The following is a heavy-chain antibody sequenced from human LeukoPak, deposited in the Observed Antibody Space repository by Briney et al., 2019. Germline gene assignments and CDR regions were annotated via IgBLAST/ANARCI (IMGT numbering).Heavy chain of an antibody. CDR1: GGSIRSDF. D-gene: IGHD2-8*01. CDR2: IRKSGGDIK. Sequence: PSETLSLTCTVSGGSIRSDFWSWVRQAPGKGLEWVAYIRKSGGDIKHYAESVKGRFTISRDNVKNSLYLQMNSLRAEDTAVYYCVRDPNALDYWGQGALVTVSS. V-gene: IGHV3-48*04. J-gene: IGHJ4*02. CDR3: VRDPNALDY.